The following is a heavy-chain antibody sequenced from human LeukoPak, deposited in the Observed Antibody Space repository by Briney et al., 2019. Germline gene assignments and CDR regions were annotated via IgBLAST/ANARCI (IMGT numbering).Heavy chain of an antibody. J-gene: IGHJ4*02. V-gene: IGHV3-49*04. CDR2: IRRRAYGGAA. Sequence: GQSLRLSCTTSGFAFDDFAMSWVRQPAGKGLEWVGFIRRRAYGGAAEYAASVKGRFIISRDDSKGIAYLQMNSLRTQDTAVYYCSRNGLVDFDYWGQGSRVIVSP. CDR1: GFAFDDFA. CDR3: SRNGLVDFDY.